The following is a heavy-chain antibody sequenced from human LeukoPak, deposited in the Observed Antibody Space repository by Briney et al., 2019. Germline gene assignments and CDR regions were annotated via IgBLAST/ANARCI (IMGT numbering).Heavy chain of an antibody. CDR1: GGTFRSYA. D-gene: IGHD2-21*02. V-gene: IGHV1-69*05. CDR3: ARDDPFYSDGSGGDLT. CDR2: LFPIFNRT. J-gene: IGHJ3*01. Sequence: SVKVSCKPSGGTFRSYAINWVRRAPGQRLEWMGRLFPIFNRTNYAQNSQGRVTITTDESTSTAYMELSSLRSDDTAIYYCARDDPFYSDGSGGDLTWGQGTMVTVSS.